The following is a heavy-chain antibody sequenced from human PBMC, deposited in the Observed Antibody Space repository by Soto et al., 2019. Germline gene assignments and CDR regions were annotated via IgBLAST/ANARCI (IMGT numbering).Heavy chain of an antibody. D-gene: IGHD2-15*01. CDR1: GFTFSSYW. V-gene: IGHV3-74*01. Sequence: EVQLVESGGGLVQPGGSLRLSCAASGFTFSSYWMHWVRQAPGKELVWGSRINSAGSSTSYADSVKGRFTISRDHAKNTLYLQMNSLRAEDTAVYYCVRTSLVVAAATREDYWGQGTLVTVSS. J-gene: IGHJ4*02. CDR3: VRTSLVVAAATREDY. CDR2: INSAGSST.